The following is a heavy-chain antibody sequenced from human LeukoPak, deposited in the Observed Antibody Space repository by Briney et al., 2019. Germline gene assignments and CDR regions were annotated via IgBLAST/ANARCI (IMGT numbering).Heavy chain of an antibody. D-gene: IGHD1-26*01. CDR2: ISSGGTAI. CDR1: GFTFSGYS. CDR3: ARDKGTGSYLPVDV. Sequence: GGSLRLSCGASGFTFSGYSMNWVRQAPGKGLEWVSFISSGGTAIDYADSVKGRFTISRDSAKNLLYLQMNSLRAEDTAVYYCARDKGTGSYLPVDVWGKGTTVTVSS. J-gene: IGHJ6*04. V-gene: IGHV3-48*01.